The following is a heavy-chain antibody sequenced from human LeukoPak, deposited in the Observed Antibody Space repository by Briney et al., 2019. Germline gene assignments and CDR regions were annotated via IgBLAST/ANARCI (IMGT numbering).Heavy chain of an antibody. CDR3: ARQGLGKGPDY. CDR2: IYYSGST. CDR1: GGSFSSSSYY. J-gene: IGHJ4*02. D-gene: IGHD6-19*01. V-gene: IGHV4-39*01. Sequence: SETLSLTCTVSGGSFSSSSYYWGWIRQPPGKGLEWIGSIYYSGSTYYNPSLKSRVTISVDTSKNQFSLKLSSVTAADTAVYYCARQGLGKGPDYWGQGTLVTVSS.